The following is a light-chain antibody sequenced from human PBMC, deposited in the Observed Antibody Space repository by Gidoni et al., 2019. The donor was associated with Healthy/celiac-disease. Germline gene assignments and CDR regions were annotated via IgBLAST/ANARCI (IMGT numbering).Light chain of an antibody. CDR2: GNS. V-gene: IGLV1-40*01. Sequence: QSVLTQPPSVSRAPGQRVTISCTVSSSNSGAGYDLHWYQQLPGTAPKLLIYGNSNRPSGVPDRFSGSKSGTSASLAITGLQAEDEADYYCQSYDSSLSGWVFGGGTKLTVL. CDR1: SSNSGAGYD. CDR3: QSYDSSLSGWV. J-gene: IGLJ3*02.